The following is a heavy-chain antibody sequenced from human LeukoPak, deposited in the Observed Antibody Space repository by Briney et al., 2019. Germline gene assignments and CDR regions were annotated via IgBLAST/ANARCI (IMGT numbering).Heavy chain of an antibody. D-gene: IGHD3-22*01. CDR3: AEPEGGYYDIRPD. CDR1: GFTFSSYA. V-gene: IGHV3-23*01. Sequence: GGSLRLSCAASGFTFSSYAMSWVRQAPGKGLEWVSAISGSGGSTYYADSVKGRLTISRDNSKNTLYLQMNSLRAEDTAVYYCAEPEGGYYDIRPDWGQGTLVTVSS. CDR2: ISGSGGST. J-gene: IGHJ4*02.